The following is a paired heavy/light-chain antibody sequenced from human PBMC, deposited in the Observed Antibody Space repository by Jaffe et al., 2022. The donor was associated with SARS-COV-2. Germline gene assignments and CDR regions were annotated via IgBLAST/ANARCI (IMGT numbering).Light chain of an antibody. Sequence: IVVTQSPLSLPVTPGEPASISCRSSQSLLHSNGYNYLDWYLQKPGQSPQLLIYLGSNRASGVPDRFSGSGSGTDFTLKISRVEAEDVGIYYCMQALQTPLTFGGGTKVEIK. V-gene: IGKV2-28*01. CDR2: LGS. J-gene: IGKJ4*01. CDR1: QSLLHSNGYNY. CDR3: MQALQTPLT.
Heavy chain of an antibody. CDR1: GYSFSRWW. Sequence: EVQLVQSGAEVKKPGESLKISCKGSGYSFSRWWIGWVRQMPGKGLEWMGVIYPGDSDTRYSPSFRGQVTISVDKSTSTAYLQWSSLKASDTAIYYCARRGDYDILTGQSYTMDVWGPGTTVTVSS. CDR3: ARRGDYDILTGQSYTMDV. V-gene: IGHV5-51*01. D-gene: IGHD3-9*01. CDR2: IYPGDSDT. J-gene: IGHJ6*02.